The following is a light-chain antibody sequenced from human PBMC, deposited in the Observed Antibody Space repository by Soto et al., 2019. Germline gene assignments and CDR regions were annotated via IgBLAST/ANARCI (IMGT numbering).Light chain of an antibody. V-gene: IGKV1-13*02. CDR2: DAS. CDR3: QHYNSYSEA. J-gene: IGKJ1*01. Sequence: GDRVTITCRASQAISSALAWYQQKPGKPPKLLIYDASTLQSGVPSRFSGTASGTDFTLTINSLQPDDFATYYCQHYNSYSEAFGQGTKVDI. CDR1: QAISSA.